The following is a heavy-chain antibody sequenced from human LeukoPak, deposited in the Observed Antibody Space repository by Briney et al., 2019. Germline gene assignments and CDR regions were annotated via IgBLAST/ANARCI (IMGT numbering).Heavy chain of an antibody. V-gene: IGHV3-23*01. CDR1: GFTFSSYA. CDR3: ATLGGY. J-gene: IGHJ4*02. Sequence: GGSLRLSCAASGFTFSSYAMSWVRQAPGKGLEWVSTFSSSGANTYYADSVKGRFTISRDNSKNTLYLQMNSLRAEDTAVYYCATLGGYWGQGTLVTVSS. D-gene: IGHD3-3*01. CDR2: FSSSGANT.